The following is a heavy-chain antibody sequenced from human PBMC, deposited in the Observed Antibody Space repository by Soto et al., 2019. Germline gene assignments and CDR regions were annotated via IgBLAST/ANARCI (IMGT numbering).Heavy chain of an antibody. Sequence: SETLSLTCAVSGGSISSYYWSWIRQPPGKGLEWIGYIYHSGSTYYNPSLKSRVTISVDRSKNQFSLKLSSVTAADTAVYYCAAGGGLPRYYWGQGTLVTVSS. CDR3: AAGGGLPRYY. V-gene: IGHV4-59*04. J-gene: IGHJ4*02. D-gene: IGHD5-12*01. CDR2: IYHSGST. CDR1: GGSISSYY.